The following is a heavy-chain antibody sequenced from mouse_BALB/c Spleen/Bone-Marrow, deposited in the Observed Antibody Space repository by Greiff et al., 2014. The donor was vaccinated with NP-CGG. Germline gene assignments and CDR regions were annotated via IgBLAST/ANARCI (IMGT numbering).Heavy chain of an antibody. CDR2: IYPYNGGT. J-gene: IGHJ1*01. CDR1: GYTFTDYN. Sequence: DVKLVESGPELVKPGASVKISCKASGYTFTDYNMHWVKQSYGKSLEWIGYIYPYNGGTGYNQKFKSKATLTVDNSSSTAYMELRSLTSEDSAVYYCARFRYDWYFDVWGAGTTVTVSS. V-gene: IGHV1S29*02. CDR3: ARFRYDWYFDV. D-gene: IGHD2-14*01.